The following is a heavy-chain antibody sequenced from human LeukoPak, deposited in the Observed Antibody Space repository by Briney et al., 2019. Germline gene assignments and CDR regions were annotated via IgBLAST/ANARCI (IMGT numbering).Heavy chain of an antibody. CDR1: GGTFSSYA. CDR2: IIPIFGTA. V-gene: IGHV1-69*05. Sequence: ASVKVSCKASGGTFSSYATSWVRQAPGQGLEWMGGIIPIFGTANYAQKFQGRVTIITDESTSTAYMELSSLRSEDTAVYYCAREPLQTYYYGSGSYDWGQGTLVTVSS. J-gene: IGHJ4*02. CDR3: AREPLQTYYYGSGSYD. D-gene: IGHD3-10*01.